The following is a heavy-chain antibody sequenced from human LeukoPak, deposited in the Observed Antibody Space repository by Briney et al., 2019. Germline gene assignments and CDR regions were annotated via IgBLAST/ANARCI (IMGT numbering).Heavy chain of an antibody. CDR3: ARGKFYCSSTSCSSDVFDI. D-gene: IGHD2-2*01. V-gene: IGHV4-4*07. Sequence: PSETLSLTCTVSGGSISSYYWSWIRQPAGKGLEWIGRIYTSGSTNYNPSLKSRVTMSVDTSKNQFSLKLSSVTAADTAVYYCARGKFYCSSTSCSSDVFDIWGQGTMVTVSS. CDR1: GGSISSYY. CDR2: IYTSGST. J-gene: IGHJ3*02.